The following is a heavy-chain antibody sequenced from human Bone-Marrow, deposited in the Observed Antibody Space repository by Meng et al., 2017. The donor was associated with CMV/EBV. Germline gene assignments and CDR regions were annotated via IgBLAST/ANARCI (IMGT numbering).Heavy chain of an antibody. J-gene: IGHJ4*02. V-gene: IGHV3-23*01. CDR1: GFAFSSYS. CDR2: ISGSGGST. D-gene: IGHD1-26*01. Sequence: CSASGFAFSSYSMSWVRQAPGKALGWFSAISGSGGSTYYAASVKGRFPISRDNSKNTLYLQMNSLRAEDTAVYYCAKDREWELHPFDYWGQGTLVTVSS. CDR3: AKDREWELHPFDY.